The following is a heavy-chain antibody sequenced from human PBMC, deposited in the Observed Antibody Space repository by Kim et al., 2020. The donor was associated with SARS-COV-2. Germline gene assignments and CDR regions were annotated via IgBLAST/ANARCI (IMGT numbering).Heavy chain of an antibody. J-gene: IGHJ5*02. D-gene: IGHD3-10*01. CDR1: GFTFSSYA. CDR2: ISGSGGST. Sequence: GGSLRLSCAASGFTFSSYAMSWVRQAPGKGLEWVSAISGSGGSTYYADSVKGRFTISRDNSKNTLYLQMNSLRAEDTAVYYCAKDRYGSGSSGWFDPWGQGTLVTVSS. CDR3: AKDRYGSGSSGWFDP. V-gene: IGHV3-23*01.